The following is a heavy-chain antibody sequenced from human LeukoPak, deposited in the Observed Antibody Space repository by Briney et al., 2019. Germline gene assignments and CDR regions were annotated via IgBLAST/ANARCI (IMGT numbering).Heavy chain of an antibody. CDR2: IGNSGDSI. Sequence: PGGSLRLSCAASGFTFSTDALSWVRQAPGMGLEWVSSIGNSGDSIYYAESVRGRITISRDNSKNTLYLQMNSLRAEDTAVYYCGRVVGSQYGPIDYWGQGTLVTVSS. CDR3: GRVVGSQYGPIDY. D-gene: IGHD1-26*01. V-gene: IGHV3-23*01. J-gene: IGHJ4*02. CDR1: GFTFSTDA.